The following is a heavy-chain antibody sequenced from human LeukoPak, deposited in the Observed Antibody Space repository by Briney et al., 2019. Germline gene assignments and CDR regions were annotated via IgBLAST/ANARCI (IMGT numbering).Heavy chain of an antibody. CDR1: GFTFSSYA. CDR2: ISGSGGSK. Sequence: GGSLRLSCAASGFTFSSYAMSWVRQAPGKGLEWVSAISGSGGSKYYADSVKGRFTISSDNSKNTLYLKMKSLRAEEPAVYYCAKDQDGHSAPIDYCGQGTLVTVSS. J-gene: IGHJ4*02. D-gene: IGHD4-17*01. V-gene: IGHV3-23*01. CDR3: AKDQDGHSAPIDY.